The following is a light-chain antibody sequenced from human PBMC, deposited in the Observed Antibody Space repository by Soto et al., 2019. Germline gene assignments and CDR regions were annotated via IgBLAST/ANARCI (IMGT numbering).Light chain of an antibody. J-gene: IGKJ5*01. CDR2: GAS. Sequence: DIQMTQSPSSLFASVGDRVTVTCRASQTINNFLNWYHQKPGKAPKLLIYGASTLQSGVPSRFSGSGSGTDFTLIISSLQPEDFATFYCQQSYNIPITFGQGTRLEIK. CDR3: QQSYNIPIT. V-gene: IGKV1-39*01. CDR1: QTINNF.